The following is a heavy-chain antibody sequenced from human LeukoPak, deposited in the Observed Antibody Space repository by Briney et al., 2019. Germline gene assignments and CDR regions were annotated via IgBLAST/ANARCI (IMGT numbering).Heavy chain of an antibody. CDR1: GFMFSSNW. CDR3: ARGTIVGATKFHYFDY. CDR2: ISSISTYT. J-gene: IGHJ4*02. Sequence: GGSLRLSCAASGFMFSSNWMSWIRQAPGGGLEWISYISSISTYTNYADSVKGRFTISRDNAKNSLYLQMNSLRAEDTAVYFCARGTIVGATKFHYFDYWGQGVPVTVSS. D-gene: IGHD1-26*01. V-gene: IGHV3-11*06.